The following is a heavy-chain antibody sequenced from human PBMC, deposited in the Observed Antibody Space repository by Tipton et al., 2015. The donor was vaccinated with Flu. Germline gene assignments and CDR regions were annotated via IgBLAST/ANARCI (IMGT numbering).Heavy chain of an antibody. V-gene: IGHV1-69*01. Sequence: QLVQSGAEVKKPGSSVKVSCKASGGIFRSHAISWVRQAPGQGLEGMGGLIAIFGTTNYAQKFQGRVTIIADESTSTVYMEVISVRSEDTAVYCCARGPNYYQSYMDVWGTGTSVVVSS. CDR3: ARGPNYYQSYMDV. CDR2: LIAIFGTT. CDR1: GGIFRSHA. J-gene: IGHJ6*03.